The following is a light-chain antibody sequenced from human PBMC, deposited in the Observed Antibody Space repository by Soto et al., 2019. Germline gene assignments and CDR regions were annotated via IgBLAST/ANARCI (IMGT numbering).Light chain of an antibody. Sequence: DIHMSQSPFSLSASVSDTVTITFQASQDISHYLNWYQQKPGKALKLLIYDASNLHPGVPPRFRGSGSGTEFSFNITSLQPEDVATYYCQQHDDPPITFGQVTRLEIK. J-gene: IGKJ5*01. CDR1: QDISHY. CDR2: DAS. V-gene: IGKV1-33*01. CDR3: QQHDDPPIT.